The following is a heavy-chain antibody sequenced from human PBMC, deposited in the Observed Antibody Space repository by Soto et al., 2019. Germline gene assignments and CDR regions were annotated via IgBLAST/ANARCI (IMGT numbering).Heavy chain of an antibody. J-gene: IGHJ4*02. CDR2: IYYLGRT. CDR3: ARGVLY. CDR1: DSISTYY. D-gene: IGHD1-1*01. V-gene: IGHV4-59*01. Sequence: PSETLSLTCTVDSISTYYWNWIRQTPGKGLEWIGYIYYLGRTNYNRSLKSRVTISIDMSKNQFSLRLNSVIAADTAVYYCARGVLYWGQGTLVTVSS.